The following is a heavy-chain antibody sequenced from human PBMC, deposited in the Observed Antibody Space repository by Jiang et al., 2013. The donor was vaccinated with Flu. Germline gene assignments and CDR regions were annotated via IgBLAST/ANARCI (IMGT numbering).Heavy chain of an antibody. CDR2: IYYSGST. CDR3: ARSPTLRTYCSSTSCRPWVDYGMDV. D-gene: IGHD2-2*01. CDR1: GGSISSYY. J-gene: IGHJ6*02. V-gene: IGHV4-59*01. Sequence: SLTCTVSGGSISSYYWSWIRQPPGKGLEWIGYIYYSGSTNYNPSLKSRVTISVDTSKNQFSLKLSSVTAADTAVYYCARSPTLRTYCSSTSCRPWVDYGMDVWGQGTTVTVSS.